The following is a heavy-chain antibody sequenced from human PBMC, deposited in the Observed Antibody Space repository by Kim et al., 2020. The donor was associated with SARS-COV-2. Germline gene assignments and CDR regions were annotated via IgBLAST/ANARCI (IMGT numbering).Heavy chain of an antibody. J-gene: IGHJ6*02. CDR3: ARDGWQVDTAMVTLSGYYYYGMDV. CDR2: IYYSGST. D-gene: IGHD5-18*01. V-gene: IGHV4-61*01. CDR1: GGSVSSGSYY. Sequence: SETLSLTCTVSGGSVSSGSYYWSWIRQPPGKGLEWIGYIYYSGSTNYNPSLKSRVTISVDTSKNQFSLKLSSVTAADTAVYYCARDGWQVDTAMVTLSGYYYYGMDVWGQGTTVTVSS.